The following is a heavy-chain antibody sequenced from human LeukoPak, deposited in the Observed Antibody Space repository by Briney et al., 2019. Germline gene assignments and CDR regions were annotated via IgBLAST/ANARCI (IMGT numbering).Heavy chain of an antibody. CDR3: ASDRGSGSWYGRDY. J-gene: IGHJ4*02. V-gene: IGHV4-34*01. CDR1: GGSFSGYY. CDR2: INHSGST. Sequence: SETLSLTCAVYGGSFSGYYWSWIRQPPGKGLEWIGEINHSGSTNYNPSLESRVTISVDTSKNQFSLKLSSVTAADTAVYYCASDRGSGSWYGRDYWGQGTLVTVSS. D-gene: IGHD6-13*01.